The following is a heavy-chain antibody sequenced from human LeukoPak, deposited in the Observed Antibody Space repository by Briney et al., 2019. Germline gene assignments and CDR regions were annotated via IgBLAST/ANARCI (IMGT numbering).Heavy chain of an antibody. CDR3: TRDSGTTGEVKFDP. D-gene: IGHD3-10*01. V-gene: IGHV4-4*07. Sequence: SETLSLTCNVSGGPISSYYWSWIRQPAGKGLEWIGRMYSSGTITYNPSLQSRVTMSVDTSKNEFSLKMSSVTAADTAVYYCTRDSGTTGEVKFDPWGQGTLVAVSS. CDR1: GGPISSYY. CDR2: MYSSGTI. J-gene: IGHJ5*02.